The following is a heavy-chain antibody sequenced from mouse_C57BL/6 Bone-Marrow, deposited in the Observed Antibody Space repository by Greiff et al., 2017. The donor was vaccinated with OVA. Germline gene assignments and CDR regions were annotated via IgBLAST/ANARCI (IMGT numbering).Heavy chain of an antibody. V-gene: IGHV1-64*01. CDR1: GYTFTSYW. J-gene: IGHJ3*01. CDR3: ARIRYYYGSSDFAY. Sequence: QVQLQQPGAELVKPGASVKLSCKASGYTFTSYWMHWVKQRPGQGLEWIGMIHPNRGSTNYNEKFKSKATLTVDQSSSTAYMQLSSLTSEDAAVYDCARIRYYYGSSDFAYWGQGTLVTVSA. D-gene: IGHD1-1*01. CDR2: IHPNRGST.